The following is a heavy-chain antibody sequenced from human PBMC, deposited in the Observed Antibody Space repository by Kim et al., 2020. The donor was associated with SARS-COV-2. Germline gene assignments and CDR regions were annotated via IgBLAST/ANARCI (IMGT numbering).Heavy chain of an antibody. Sequence: SETLSLTCTVSGGSISSGGYYWSWIRQHPGKGLEWIGYIYYSGSTYYNPSLKSRVTISVDTSKNQFSLKLSSVTAADTAVYYCARDRGGERWLQPDAFDIWGQGTMVTVSS. V-gene: IGHV4-31*03. CDR2: IYYSGST. J-gene: IGHJ3*02. CDR3: ARDRGGERWLQPDAFDI. CDR1: GGSISSGGYY. D-gene: IGHD5-12*01.